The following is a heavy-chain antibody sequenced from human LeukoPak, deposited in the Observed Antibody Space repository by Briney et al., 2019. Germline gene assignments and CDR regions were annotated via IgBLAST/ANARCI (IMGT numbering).Heavy chain of an antibody. D-gene: IGHD3-3*01. CDR1: GGSISSSSYY. Sequence: SEALSLTCTVSGGSISSSSYYWGWIRQAPGKGLEWIATIYHSGSTYYNPSLQSRVTISLDTSKNQFSLKLRSLTAADTAVYFCARDGLGFDTSGFSRWGQGTLVTVSS. V-gene: IGHV4-39*07. CDR2: IYHSGST. J-gene: IGHJ4*02. CDR3: ARDGLGFDTSGFSR.